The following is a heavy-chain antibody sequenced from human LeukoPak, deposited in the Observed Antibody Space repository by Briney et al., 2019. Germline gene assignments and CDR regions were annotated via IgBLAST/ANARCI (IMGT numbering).Heavy chain of an antibody. CDR1: GYTFTSYA. CDR2: INTGNGNT. D-gene: IGHD2/OR15-2a*01. J-gene: IGHJ4*02. V-gene: IGHV1-3*04. CDR3: ARRSIRDLAGDY. Sequence: GASVTVSCKASGYTFTSYAMHWVRQAPGQRLEWMGWINTGNGNTKYSQKFQGRVTITRDTSASTAYMELSSLRSEDTAVYYCARRSIRDLAGDYWGQGTLVTVSS.